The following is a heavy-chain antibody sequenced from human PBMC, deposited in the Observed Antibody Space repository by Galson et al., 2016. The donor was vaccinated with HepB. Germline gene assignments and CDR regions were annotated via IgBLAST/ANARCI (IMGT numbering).Heavy chain of an antibody. CDR2: ISRDSGTT. CDR3: AMSHPRVSNAFEM. CDR1: GFNSNSYA. Sequence: SLRLSCAGSGFNSNSYAMHWVRQGPGKGLEWVSSISRDSGTTGYGDSVKGRFTISRDNAKNSLFLQMDSLRPEGTATYYCAMSHPRVSNAFEMWGQGTLVIVSS. V-gene: IGHV3-9*02. J-gene: IGHJ3*02.